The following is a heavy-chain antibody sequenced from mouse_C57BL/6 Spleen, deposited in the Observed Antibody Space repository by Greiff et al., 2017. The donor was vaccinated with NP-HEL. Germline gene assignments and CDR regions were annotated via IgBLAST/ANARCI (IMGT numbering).Heavy chain of an antibody. CDR1: GYAFSSSW. Sequence: QVQLQQSGPELVKPGASVKISCKASGYAFSSSWMNWVKQRPGKGLEWIGRIYPGDGDTNYNGKFKGKATLTADKSSSTAYMQLSSLTSEDSAVYFCARSRDSSGYPYWGQGTLVTVSA. J-gene: IGHJ3*01. V-gene: IGHV1-82*01. CDR3: ARSRDSSGYPY. CDR2: IYPGDGDT. D-gene: IGHD3-2*02.